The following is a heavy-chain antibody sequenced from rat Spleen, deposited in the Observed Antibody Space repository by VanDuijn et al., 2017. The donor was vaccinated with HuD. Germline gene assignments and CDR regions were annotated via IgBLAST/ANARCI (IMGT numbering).Heavy chain of an antibody. Sequence: EVQLVESGGGLVQPGRSLKLSCAASGFTFSNYDMAWVRQAPTTGLEWVASISTGGGNTYYRDAVKGRFTISRDNAKSTLYLQMDSLRSEDTATYYCTRVGTTTYVMDAWGQGASVTVSS. CDR1: GFTFSNYD. J-gene: IGHJ4*01. D-gene: IGHD1-10*01. CDR2: ISTGGGNT. V-gene: IGHV5S23*01. CDR3: TRVGTTTYVMDA.